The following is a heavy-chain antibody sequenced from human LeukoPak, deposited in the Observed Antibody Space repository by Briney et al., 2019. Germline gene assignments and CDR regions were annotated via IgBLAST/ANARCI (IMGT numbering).Heavy chain of an antibody. CDR2: IYYSGSA. D-gene: IGHD2-15*01. CDR1: GGSISSYY. CDR3: ARDSSCSGGTCYDT. J-gene: IGHJ5*02. Sequence: SETLSLTCTVSGGSISSYYWGWIRQPPGKGLEWIAYIYYSGSANYNPSLKSRVTISIDTSKNQFSLKLSSVTAGDTAVYYCARDSSCSGGTCYDTWGQGTLVTVSS. V-gene: IGHV4-59*01.